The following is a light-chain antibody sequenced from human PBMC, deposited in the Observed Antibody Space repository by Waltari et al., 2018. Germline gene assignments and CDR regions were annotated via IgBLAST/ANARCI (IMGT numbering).Light chain of an antibody. CDR3: QKYGTLPAT. Sequence: EIVLTQSPGPLSLSPGERATLSCRASQSVSRFLAWYQQKPGQAPRLLIYDASTRVTSIPDRFSGSGSGTDFSLTISRLEPEDFAVYYCQKYGTLPATFGQGTKVEVK. J-gene: IGKJ1*01. V-gene: IGKV3-20*01. CDR1: QSVSRF. CDR2: DAS.